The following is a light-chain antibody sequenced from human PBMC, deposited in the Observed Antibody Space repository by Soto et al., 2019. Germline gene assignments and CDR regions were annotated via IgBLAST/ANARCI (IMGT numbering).Light chain of an antibody. CDR3: MQDLQTPVT. CDR1: QSLLHTSGYDY. CDR2: VGS. J-gene: IGKJ5*01. Sequence: DIVMTQSPLSLPVTPGERASISCRSSQSLLHTSGYDYLDWYLQKTGQAPQILIYVGSTRASGVSDRLSGSGSGTDFKLKISRVEAEDVGVYYCMQDLQTPVTCGQGTRLEIK. V-gene: IGKV2-28*01.